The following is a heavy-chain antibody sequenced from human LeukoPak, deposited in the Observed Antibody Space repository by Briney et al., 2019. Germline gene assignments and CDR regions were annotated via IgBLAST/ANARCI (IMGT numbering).Heavy chain of an antibody. CDR2: ISSSGSSI. CDR1: GFTFSSYE. D-gene: IGHD5-24*01. V-gene: IGHV3-48*03. CDR3: ARDRWLQSEDYYMDV. J-gene: IGHJ6*03. Sequence: GGSLRLSCAASGFTFSSYEMNWVRQAPGKGLEWISYISSSGSSIYYADSVKGRFTISRDSAKNSLYLQMNSLRAEDTAVYYCARDRWLQSEDYYMDVWGKGTTVTISS.